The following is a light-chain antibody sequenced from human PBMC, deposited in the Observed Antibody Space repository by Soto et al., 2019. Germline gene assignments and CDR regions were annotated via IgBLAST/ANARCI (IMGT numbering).Light chain of an antibody. V-gene: IGKV1-39*01. CDR2: AAS. CDR3: QQANSFPLT. Sequence: DIQMTQAQSSLSASVGDEVTITFRASQTIMTYLNWYQLKPGKPPRLLIYAASSLQSGVPSRFSGSGSGTDFTLTISSLHPEDFATYYCQQANSFPLTFGGGTKVDIK. J-gene: IGKJ4*01. CDR1: QTIMTY.